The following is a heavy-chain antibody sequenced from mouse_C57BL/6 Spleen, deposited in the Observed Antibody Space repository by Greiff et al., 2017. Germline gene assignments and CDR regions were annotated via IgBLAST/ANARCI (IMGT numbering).Heavy chain of an antibody. CDR3: ARNYGSTSWFAY. V-gene: IGHV5-17*01. Sequence: VQLQQSGGGLVKPGGSLKLSCAASGFTFSDYGMHWVRQAPEKGLEWVAYISSGSSTIYYADTVKGLFTISRDNAKNTLFLQMTSLRSEDTAMYYCARNYGSTSWFAYWGQGTLVTVSA. CDR2: ISSGSSTI. J-gene: IGHJ3*01. CDR1: GFTFSDYG. D-gene: IGHD1-1*01.